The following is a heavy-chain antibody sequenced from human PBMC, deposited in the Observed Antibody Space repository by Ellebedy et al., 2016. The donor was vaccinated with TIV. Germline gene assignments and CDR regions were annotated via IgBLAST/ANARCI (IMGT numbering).Heavy chain of an antibody. J-gene: IGHJ5*02. V-gene: IGHV3-23*01. CDR3: ARGRTRGFDP. Sequence: GGSLRLXXAASGFTFSSYAMSWVRQAPGKGLEWVSAISGSGGSTYYADSVKGRFTISRDNSKNTLYLQMNSLRAEDTAVYYCARGRTRGFDPWGQGTLVTVSS. CDR2: ISGSGGST. CDR1: GFTFSSYA. D-gene: IGHD1-7*01.